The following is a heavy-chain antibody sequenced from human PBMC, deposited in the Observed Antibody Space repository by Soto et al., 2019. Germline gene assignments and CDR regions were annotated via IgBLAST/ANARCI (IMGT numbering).Heavy chain of an antibody. CDR3: ARSQMGTGGHFDS. D-gene: IGHD7-27*01. Sequence: QVQLVQPGVEVKKPEASVKVSCKASGYTFTSYDINWVRQATGQGLEWMGWMNPNSGDTGPVQKFQGRVTMTRDTSTSTAYLEVSSLTAEDTAVYYCARSQMGTGGHFDSWGQGTLVTVSS. V-gene: IGHV1-8*01. J-gene: IGHJ4*02. CDR2: MNPNSGDT. CDR1: GYTFTSYD.